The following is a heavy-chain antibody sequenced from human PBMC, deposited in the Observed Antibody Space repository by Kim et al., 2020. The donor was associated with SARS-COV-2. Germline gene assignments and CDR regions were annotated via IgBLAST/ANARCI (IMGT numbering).Heavy chain of an antibody. CDR3: ARESCTTTRCSALDS. CDR2: ISADASNK. Sequence: GGSLRLSCAASGFTFSSYVMHWVRQAPGKRLEWVAVISADASNKFYADSVKGRFTISRDNSKNTLYLQMNSLRAEDTALYYCARESCTTTRCSALDSWG. D-gene: IGHD2-2*01. J-gene: IGHJ5*01. V-gene: IGHV3-30*03. CDR1: GFTFSSYV.